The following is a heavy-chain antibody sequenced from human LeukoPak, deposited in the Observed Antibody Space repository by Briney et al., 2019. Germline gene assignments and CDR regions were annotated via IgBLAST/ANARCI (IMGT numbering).Heavy chain of an antibody. Sequence: PGRSLRLSCTASGFTFGDYAMSWFRQAPGKGLEWVGFIRSKAYGGTTEYAASVKGRFTISRDDSKSIAYLQMNSLKTEDTAVYYCTRDQPEYNWNYGRYHYYYMDVWGKGTTVTVSS. V-gene: IGHV3-49*03. CDR2: IRSKAYGGTT. CDR3: TRDQPEYNWNYGRYHYYYMDV. D-gene: IGHD1-7*01. CDR1: GFTFGDYA. J-gene: IGHJ6*03.